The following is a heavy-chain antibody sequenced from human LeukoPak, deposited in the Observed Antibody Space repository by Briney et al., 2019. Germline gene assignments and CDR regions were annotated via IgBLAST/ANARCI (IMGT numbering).Heavy chain of an antibody. V-gene: IGHV1-18*01. J-gene: IGHJ5*02. CDR1: GYTFTSYG. Sequence: ASVTVSCKASGYTFTSYGISWVPQAPGQGLEWMGWISAYNGNTNYAQKLQGRVTMTTDTSTSTAYMELRSLRSDDTAVYYCARDPSNTWFDPWGQGTLVTVSS. CDR2: ISAYNGNT. CDR3: ARDPSNTWFDP. D-gene: IGHD2/OR15-2a*01.